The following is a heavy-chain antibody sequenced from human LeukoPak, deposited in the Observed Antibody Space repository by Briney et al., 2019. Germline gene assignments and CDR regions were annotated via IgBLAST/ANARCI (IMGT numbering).Heavy chain of an antibody. V-gene: IGHV3-23*01. CDR2: ISGSGGST. J-gene: IGHJ3*02. D-gene: IGHD2-2*01. CDR3: AKCTDIVVVPTAICAFDI. CDR1: GFTFSSYA. Sequence: PGGSLRLSCAASGFTFSSYAMSWVRQAPGKGLEWVSAISGSGGSTYYADSVKGRFTISRDNSKNTLYLQMNSLRAEDTAVYYCAKCTDIVVVPTAICAFDIWGQGTMVTVSS.